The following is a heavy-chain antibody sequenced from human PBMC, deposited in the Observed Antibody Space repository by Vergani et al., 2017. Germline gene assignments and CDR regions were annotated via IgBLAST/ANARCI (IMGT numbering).Heavy chain of an antibody. CDR3: AREGYCTNGVCFTLFDV. V-gene: IGHV4-34*01. CDR2: IRHDGIT. J-gene: IGHJ4*02. D-gene: IGHD2-8*01. Sequence: QAQLQQWGAGLLKPSETLSLTCAIYGGSFNDYWWTWIRQPPGKGLEWIGEIRHDGITNYSPSLKSRVTISIDTSTHQFSLNLRSVTAADTAVYYCAREGYCTNGVCFTLFDVWGQGALVTVSS. CDR1: GGSFNDYW.